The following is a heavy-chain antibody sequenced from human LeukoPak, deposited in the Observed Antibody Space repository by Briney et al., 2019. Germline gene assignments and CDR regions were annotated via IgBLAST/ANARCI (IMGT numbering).Heavy chain of an antibody. V-gene: IGHV1-69*05. CDR3: AKDEAERGVIVYAFDM. J-gene: IGHJ3*02. CDR2: IIPMFGTP. CDR1: GGTLSIYS. D-gene: IGHD3-16*02. Sequence: SVKLSCKAPGGTLSIYSFNWVRQAPGQGLEWMGGIIPMFGTPDYAQKFQGRITITTDQSTSTVYMDLSRLTSEDSAIYYCAKDEAERGVIVYAFDMWGQGTMVTVSS.